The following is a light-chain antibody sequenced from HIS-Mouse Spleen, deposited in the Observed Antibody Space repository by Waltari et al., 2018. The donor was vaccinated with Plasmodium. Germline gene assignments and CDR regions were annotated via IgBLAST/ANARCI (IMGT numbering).Light chain of an antibody. J-gene: IGKJ1*01. V-gene: IGKV3-15*01. Sequence: EIVMTQSPATLSVSPGERATLSCRASQSVSSNLAWYQQKPGQAPRLLIFGASTRATGSPAGFSGSGSGTEVTLTISSLQSEDFAVYYCQQYNNWPAWTFGQGTKVEIK. CDR3: QQYNNWPAWT. CDR1: QSVSSN. CDR2: GAS.